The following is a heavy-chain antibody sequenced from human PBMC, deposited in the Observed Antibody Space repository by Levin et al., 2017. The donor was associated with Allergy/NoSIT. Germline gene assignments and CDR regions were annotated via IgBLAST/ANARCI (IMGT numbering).Heavy chain of an antibody. V-gene: IGHV3-30*18. CDR2: ISSDGRKK. Sequence: GESLKISCAASGFTFSSYGMHWVRQAPGKGLEWVAVISSDGRKKVYADSVKGRFTISRDNSKNTLDLQMNSLRAEDTAVYYCAKDVYGSGWYPLGNDAFEMWGQGTKVSVSS. CDR1: GFTFSSYG. CDR3: AKDVYGSGWYPLGNDAFEM. J-gene: IGHJ3*02. D-gene: IGHD6-19*01.